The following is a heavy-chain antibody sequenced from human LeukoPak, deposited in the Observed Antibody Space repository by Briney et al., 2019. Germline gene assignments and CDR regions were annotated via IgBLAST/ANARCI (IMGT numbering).Heavy chain of an antibody. CDR3: ARVAKERVGGVYYFDY. CDR1: GFTFSSYS. V-gene: IGHV3-13*01. D-gene: IGHD1-1*01. CDR2: IGTAGDT. J-gene: IGHJ4*02. Sequence: GGSLRLSCAASGFTFSSYSMDWVRQAPGKGLEWVSAIGTAGDTYYTGSVKGRFTISRENAKNSLYLQMNSLRAGDTAVYYCARVAKERVGGVYYFDYWGQGTLVTVSS.